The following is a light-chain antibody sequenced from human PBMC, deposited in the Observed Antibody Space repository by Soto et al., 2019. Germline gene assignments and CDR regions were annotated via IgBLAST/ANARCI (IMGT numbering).Light chain of an antibody. V-gene: IGKV1-12*01. CDR1: QDITKF. J-gene: IGKJ1*01. CDR3: QQASGFPRT. Sequence: DIQMTQSPSSVSASVGDRITITCRASQDITKFLAWYQQTPGKDPKLLIRGASTLHSGVPSRFSGSGSGTNFSLPISSLQPEDFATYYCQQASGFPRTFGQGTKVDIK. CDR2: GAS.